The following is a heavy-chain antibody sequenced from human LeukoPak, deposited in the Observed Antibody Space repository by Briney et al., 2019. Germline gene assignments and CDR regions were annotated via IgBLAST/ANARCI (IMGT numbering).Heavy chain of an antibody. D-gene: IGHD3-22*01. V-gene: IGHV1-2*02. CDR1: GYTFTGYY. J-gene: IGHJ1*01. Sequence: ASVKVSCKASGYTFTGYYMHWVRQAPGQGLEWMGWITPNSGGTNYAQKFQGRVTMTRDTSISTAYMELSRLRSDDTAVYYCAREFPDYYDSSGYYFGRYFQHWGQGTLVTVSS. CDR2: ITPNSGGT. CDR3: AREFPDYYDSSGYYFGRYFQH.